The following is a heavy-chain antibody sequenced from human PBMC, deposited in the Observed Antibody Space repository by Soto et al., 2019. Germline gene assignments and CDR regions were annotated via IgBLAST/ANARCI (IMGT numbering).Heavy chain of an antibody. J-gene: IGHJ4*02. CDR3: VLQARVVLASPFDY. CDR2: IIPILDIP. V-gene: IGHV1-69*02. CDR1: GDTFSSYT. D-gene: IGHD2-21*01. Sequence: GASVKVSCKASGDTFSSYTVNWVRQAPGQGLEWMGRIIPILDIPNYTQKFQGRVTITADQSTSTAYMELSSLRSDDTAVYYCVLQARVVLASPFDYWGQGTLVTVSS.